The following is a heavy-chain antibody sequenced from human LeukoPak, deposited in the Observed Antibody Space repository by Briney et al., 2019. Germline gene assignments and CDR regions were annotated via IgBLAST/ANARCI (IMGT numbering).Heavy chain of an antibody. CDR1: GFTVSSNH. D-gene: IGHD4-23*01. CDR2: IYSGGST. CDR3: AKDQYGGNPQYYFDY. J-gene: IGHJ4*02. Sequence: GGSLRLSCAASGFTVSSNHMSWVRQAPGKGLEWVSVIYSGGSTYYADSVKGRFTISRDNSKNMLYLQMNSLRAEDTAVYYCAKDQYGGNPQYYFDYWGQGTLVTVSS. V-gene: IGHV3-53*01.